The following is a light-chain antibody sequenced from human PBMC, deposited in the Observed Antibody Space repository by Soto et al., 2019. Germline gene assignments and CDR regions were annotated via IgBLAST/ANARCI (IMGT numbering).Light chain of an antibody. V-gene: IGLV2-14*01. CDR1: SSDVGGYNY. CDR2: EVS. J-gene: IGLJ3*02. Sequence: QSVLTQPASVSGSPGQSITISCTGTSSDVGGYNYVSWYQQHPGKAPKLMIYEVSNRPSGVSNRFSGSKSGNTASLTISGLQAEDEAAYYCSSYTSGSTWVFGGGTKVTVL. CDR3: SSYTSGSTWV.